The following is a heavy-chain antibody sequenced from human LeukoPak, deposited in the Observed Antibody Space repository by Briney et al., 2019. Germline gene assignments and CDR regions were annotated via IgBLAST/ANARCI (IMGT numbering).Heavy chain of an antibody. Sequence: SETLSLTCAVYGGSITSYYWSWIRQSPGKGLEWIGCISHSGSTNYNPSLKSRLTISLDTSKNHFSLNLDSVTAADTAVYYCATGAVAPKYWGQGTLVSVSS. CDR2: ISHSGST. CDR1: GGSITSYY. J-gene: IGHJ4*02. V-gene: IGHV4-59*08. CDR3: ATGAVAPKY.